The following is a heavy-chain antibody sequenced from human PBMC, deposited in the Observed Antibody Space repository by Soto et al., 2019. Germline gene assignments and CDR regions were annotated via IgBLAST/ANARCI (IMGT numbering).Heavy chain of an antibody. CDR2: ISGSGGST. J-gene: IGHJ4*02. Sequence: GGSLRLSCAASGFTFSSYAMSWVRQAPGKGLEWVSAISGSGGSTYYADSVKGRFTISRDNSKNTLYLQMNSLRAEDTAVHYCAKSAISSGWYFGLDYWGQGTLVTVSS. CDR3: AKSAISSGWYFGLDY. V-gene: IGHV3-23*01. D-gene: IGHD6-19*01. CDR1: GFTFSSYA.